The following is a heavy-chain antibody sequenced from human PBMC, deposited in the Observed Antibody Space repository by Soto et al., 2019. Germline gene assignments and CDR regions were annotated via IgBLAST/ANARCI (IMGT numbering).Heavy chain of an antibody. CDR3: ARGRGWRDY. CDR1: GYSFTSYD. V-gene: IGHV1-8*01. D-gene: IGHD6-19*01. J-gene: IGHJ4*02. CDR2: MDPKTGNT. Sequence: SVKVSCNASGYSFTSYDINWVRQATGQGLEWMGWMDPKTGNTDYGQKFQGRVTMTRNTSISTAYMELSSLTSEDTAVYYCARGRGWRDYWGQGTLVTVS.